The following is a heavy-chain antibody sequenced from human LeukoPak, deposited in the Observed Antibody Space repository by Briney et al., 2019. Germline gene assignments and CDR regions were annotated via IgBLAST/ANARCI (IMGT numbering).Heavy chain of an antibody. J-gene: IGHJ4*02. CDR1: GFTFDDYA. CDR2: ISWNSGRI. V-gene: IGHV3-9*01. CDR3: AKEGTLYYSDY. Sequence: GRSLRLSCAVSGFTFDDYAMHWVRQAPGKGLEWVSSISWNSGRIGYADSVMGRFTISRDNAKNSLYLQMNSLRPEDTALYFCAKEGTLYYSDYWGQGTLVTVSS.